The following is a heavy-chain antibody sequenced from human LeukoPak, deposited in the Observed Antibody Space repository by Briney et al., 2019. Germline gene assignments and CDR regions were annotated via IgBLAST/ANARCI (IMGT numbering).Heavy chain of an antibody. CDR1: GFTFSSYW. Sequence: GGSLRLSCAASGFTFSSYWMHWVRQPPGKGLVWVSRINNDGSSTTYADSVKGRFTISRDNAKNTLYLQMNSLRAEDTALYYCARDKIIVAGDAFDIWGQGTMVTVSS. V-gene: IGHV3-74*03. CDR2: INNDGSST. J-gene: IGHJ3*02. CDR3: ARDKIIVAGDAFDI. D-gene: IGHD5-12*01.